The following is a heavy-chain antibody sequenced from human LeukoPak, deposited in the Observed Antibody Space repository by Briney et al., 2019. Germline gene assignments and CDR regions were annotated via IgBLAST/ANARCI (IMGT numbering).Heavy chain of an antibody. CDR2: INPSGGST. Sequence: ASVKVSCKASGYTFTSYYMHWVRQAPGQEREWMGIINPSGGSTSYAQKFQGRVTMTRDTSTSTVYMELSSLRSEDTAVYYCARLVGDLDAFDIWGQGTMVTVSS. V-gene: IGHV1-46*03. J-gene: IGHJ3*02. D-gene: IGHD2-2*01. CDR1: GYTFTSYY. CDR3: ARLVGDLDAFDI.